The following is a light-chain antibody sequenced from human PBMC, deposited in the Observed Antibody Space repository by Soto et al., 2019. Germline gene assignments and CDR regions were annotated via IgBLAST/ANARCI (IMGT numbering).Light chain of an antibody. CDR2: LTS. J-gene: IGLJ3*02. CDR1: TGAVTSGYY. Sequence: QAVVTQEPSLTVSPGGTVTLTCASSTGAVTSGYYPNWFQQKPGQAPRALIYLTSNKHSWTPARFSGSLLGGKAALTLSGVQPEDEAEYYCLLFYGGTWVFGGGTKL. CDR3: LLFYGGTWV. V-gene: IGLV7-43*01.